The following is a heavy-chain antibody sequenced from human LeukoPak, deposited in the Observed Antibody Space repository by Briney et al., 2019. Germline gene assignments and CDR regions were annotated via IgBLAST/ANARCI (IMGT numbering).Heavy chain of an antibody. CDR3: ARDKAGDIRGQLLFLTWFDP. CDR1: GFTFSSYA. Sequence: GGSLRLSCAASGFTFSSYAMHWVRQAPGKGLEWVAVISYDGSNKYYADSVKGRFTISRDNSKNTLYLQMNSLRAEDTAVYYCARDKAGDIRGQLLFLTWFDPWSQGTLVTVSS. CDR2: ISYDGSNK. V-gene: IGHV3-30*01. J-gene: IGHJ5*02. D-gene: IGHD2-2*01.